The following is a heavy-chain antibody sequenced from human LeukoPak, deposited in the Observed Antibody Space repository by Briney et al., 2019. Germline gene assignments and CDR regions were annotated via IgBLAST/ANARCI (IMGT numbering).Heavy chain of an antibody. CDR3: ARGSTYSSRWFDP. D-gene: IGHD6-19*01. CDR1: GGSISSYY. V-gene: IGHV4-59*01. Sequence: SETLSLTCTVSGGSISSYYWSWIRQPPGKGLEWIGYIYYSGSTNYNPSLKNRVTISVDTSKNQFSLKLSSVTAADTAVYYCARGSTYSSRWFDPWGQGTLVTVSS. CDR2: IYYSGST. J-gene: IGHJ5*02.